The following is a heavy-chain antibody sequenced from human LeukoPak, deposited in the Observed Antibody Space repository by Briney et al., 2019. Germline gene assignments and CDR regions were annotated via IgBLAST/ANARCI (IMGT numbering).Heavy chain of an antibody. V-gene: IGHV2-70*01. D-gene: IGHD1-1*01. CDR3: ARLARGNWNDRFYFYGLDV. CDR1: GFSLSTSGMC. Sequence: SGPTLVKPTLILTLTCTFSGFSLSTSGMCVTWIRQPPGKALEWLAHIDWNDDKYYSTSLKTRLTISKDTSKNQVVLTMTNMDPVDTATYYCARLARGNWNDRFYFYGLDVWGQGTTVTVSS. J-gene: IGHJ6*02. CDR2: IDWNDDK.